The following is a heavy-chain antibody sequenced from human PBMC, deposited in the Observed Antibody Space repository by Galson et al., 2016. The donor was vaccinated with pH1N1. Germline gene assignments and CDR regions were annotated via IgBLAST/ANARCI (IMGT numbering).Heavy chain of an antibody. CDR1: GFTFSHYA. CDR2: ISYVESNK. D-gene: IGHD4-17*01. V-gene: IGHV3-30-3*01. J-gene: IGHJ2*01. CDR3: ARDHVYGDYFERFFDV. Sequence: SLRLSCAASGFTFSHYAMHWVRQAPGKGLEWVAVISYVESNKDYADSVKGRFTVSRDNSKNTLYLQMNSLRAEDTALYYCARDHVYGDYFERFFDVWGRGTLVTVSS.